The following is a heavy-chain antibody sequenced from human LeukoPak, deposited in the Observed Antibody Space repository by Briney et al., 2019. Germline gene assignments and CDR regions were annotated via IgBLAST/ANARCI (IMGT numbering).Heavy chain of an antibody. D-gene: IGHD2-15*01. V-gene: IGHV1-46*01. Sequence: GASVKVSCKASGYTFTGSYIHWVRQAPGQGLERMGIINPSDGSTSYAQKFQGRLTMTRDMSTSTVYMELSSLRSEDTAVYYCARDWGYCSGGSCYRGAFDIWGQGTMVTVSS. CDR2: INPSDGST. CDR1: GYTFTGSY. J-gene: IGHJ3*02. CDR3: ARDWGYCSGGSCYRGAFDI.